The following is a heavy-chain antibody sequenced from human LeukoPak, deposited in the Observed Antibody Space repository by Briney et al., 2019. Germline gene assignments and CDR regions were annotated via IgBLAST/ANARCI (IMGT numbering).Heavy chain of an antibody. CDR2: INHSGST. Sequence: SETLSLTCAVYGGSFSGYYWSWIRQPPGKGLEWIGEINHSGSTNYNPSLKSRVTISVDTSKNQFSLKLSSVTAADTAMYYCARGRLRWYDPSFDYWGQGTLVTVSS. V-gene: IGHV4-34*01. CDR3: ARGRLRWYDPSFDY. CDR1: GGSFSGYY. D-gene: IGHD2-15*01. J-gene: IGHJ4*02.